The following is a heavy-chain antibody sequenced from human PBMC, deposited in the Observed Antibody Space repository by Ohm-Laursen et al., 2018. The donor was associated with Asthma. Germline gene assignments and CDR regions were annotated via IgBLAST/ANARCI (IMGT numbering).Heavy chain of an antibody. Sequence: GSLRLSCAASGFTVSSNYMGWVRQAPGKGLEWVSVIYSGGSTYYADSVKGRFTISRDNSKNTLYLQMNSLRAEDTAVYYCARGPPYYDSSGTGFDTWGQGTLVTVSS. J-gene: IGHJ5*02. CDR3: ARGPPYYDSSGTGFDT. CDR2: IYSGGST. CDR1: GFTVSSNY. V-gene: IGHV3-53*01. D-gene: IGHD3-22*01.